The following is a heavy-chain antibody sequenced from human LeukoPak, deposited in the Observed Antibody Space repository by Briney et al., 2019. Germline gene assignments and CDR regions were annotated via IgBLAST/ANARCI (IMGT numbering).Heavy chain of an antibody. CDR3: AKNGRRTVTSIDY. CDR1: GFTFSSYA. V-gene: IGHV3-23*01. CDR2: ISGSGGST. J-gene: IGHJ4*02. D-gene: IGHD4-17*01. Sequence: PGGSLRLSCAASGFTFSSYAMSWVRQAPGKGLEWVSAISGSGGSTYYEDSVKGRFTISRDNSKNTLYLQMNSLRAEDTAVYYCAKNGRRTVTSIDYWGQGTLVTVSS.